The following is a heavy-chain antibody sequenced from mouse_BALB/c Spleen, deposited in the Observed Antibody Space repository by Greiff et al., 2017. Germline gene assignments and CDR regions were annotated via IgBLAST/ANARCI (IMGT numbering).Heavy chain of an antibody. Sequence: EVQLQQSGTVLARPGASVKMSCKASGYSFTSYWMHWVKQRPGQGLEWIGAIYPGNSDTSYNQKFKGKAKLTAVTSASTAYMELSSLTNEDSAVYYCTRSPYYLAWFAYWGQGTLVTVSA. D-gene: IGHD2-10*01. CDR3: TRSPYYLAWFAY. CDR1: GYSFTSYW. CDR2: IYPGNSDT. J-gene: IGHJ3*01. V-gene: IGHV1-5*01.